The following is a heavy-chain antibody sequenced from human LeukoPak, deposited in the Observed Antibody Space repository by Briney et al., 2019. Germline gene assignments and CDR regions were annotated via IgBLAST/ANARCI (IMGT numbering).Heavy chain of an antibody. Sequence: GASVKVSCKASGYTFTGYYIHWVRQAPGQGLECMGWINPNSGGTNYAQKFQGRVTMTRDTSISTAYMELSRLRSDDTAVYYCARGGSGSYFSWLDPWGQGTLVTSPQ. CDR1: GYTFTGYY. V-gene: IGHV1-2*02. D-gene: IGHD3-10*01. J-gene: IGHJ5*02. CDR3: ARGGSGSYFSWLDP. CDR2: INPNSGGT.